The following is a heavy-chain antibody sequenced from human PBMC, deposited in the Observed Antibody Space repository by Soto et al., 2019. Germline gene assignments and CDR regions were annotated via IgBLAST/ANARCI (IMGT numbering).Heavy chain of an antibody. D-gene: IGHD6-19*01. CDR3: AKDYRSGFFNPIADY. Sequence: GGSLRLSCAASGFTFDDYAMHWVRQAPGKGLEWVSGISWNSGSIGYADSVKGRFTISRDNAKNSLYLQMNSLRAEDTALYYCAKDYRSGFFNPIADYWGQGTLVTVSS. CDR1: GFTFDDYA. V-gene: IGHV3-9*01. CDR2: ISWNSGSI. J-gene: IGHJ4*02.